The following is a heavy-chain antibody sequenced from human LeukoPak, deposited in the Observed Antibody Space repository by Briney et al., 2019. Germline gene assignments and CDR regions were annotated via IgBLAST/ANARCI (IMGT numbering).Heavy chain of an antibody. V-gene: IGHV4-34*01. J-gene: IGHJ6*02. CDR1: GGSFSGYY. Sequence: SETLSLTCAVYGGSFSGYYWSWIRQPPGRGLEWIGEINHSGSTNYNPSLKSRVTISVDMSKNQFSLKLSSVTAADTAVYYCARGGRLLWFGELSRYYYGMDVWGQGTTVTVSS. CDR2: INHSGST. CDR3: ARGGRLLWFGELSRYYYGMDV. D-gene: IGHD3-10*01.